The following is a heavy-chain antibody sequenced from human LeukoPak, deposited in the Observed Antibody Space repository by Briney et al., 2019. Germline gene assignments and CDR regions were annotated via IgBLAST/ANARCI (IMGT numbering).Heavy chain of an antibody. Sequence: SETLSLTCNVSSGSISSKKYYWGWIRQPPGKALEWVGSVFYSGTTYYNPSLKSRVIISLDTPKNQFSLNLSSVTAADTAVYYCVRESGDLGKTYDYWGQGTLVTVSS. CDR3: VRESGDLGKTYDY. CDR2: VFYSGTT. J-gene: IGHJ4*02. D-gene: IGHD7-27*01. V-gene: IGHV4-39*07. CDR1: SGSISSKKYY.